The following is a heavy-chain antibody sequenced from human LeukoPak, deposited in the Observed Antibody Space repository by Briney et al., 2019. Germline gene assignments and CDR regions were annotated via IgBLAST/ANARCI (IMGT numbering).Heavy chain of an antibody. V-gene: IGHV2-5*02. D-gene: IGHD6-19*01. Sequence: ETGPTLSNPTQTLTLTCTFSGFSFNTRQVGVGWIRQPPGKALEGLGVIYWDDDKRYSASLRNRLAITKDTSKNQVVLTMTNMDPADPATYYCAHKPSGFMSGWDHCYFDNWAPGILVTVSS. CDR1: GFSFNTRQVG. CDR2: IYWDDDK. CDR3: AHKPSGFMSGWDHCYFDN. J-gene: IGHJ4*03.